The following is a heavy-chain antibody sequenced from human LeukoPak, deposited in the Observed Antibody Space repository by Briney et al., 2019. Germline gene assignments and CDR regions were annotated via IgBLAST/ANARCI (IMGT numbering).Heavy chain of an antibody. D-gene: IGHD3-22*01. CDR1: GFTFSSYA. J-gene: IGHJ4*02. CDR2: ISYDGSNK. CDR3: ARGDSLIVVVTEFDY. V-gene: IGHV3-30-3*01. Sequence: PGGSLRLSCAASGFTFSSYAMHWVRQAPGEGLEWVAVISYDGSNKYYADSVKGRFTISRDNSKNTLYLQMNSLRAEDTAMYYCARGDSLIVVVTEFDYWGQGTLVTVSS.